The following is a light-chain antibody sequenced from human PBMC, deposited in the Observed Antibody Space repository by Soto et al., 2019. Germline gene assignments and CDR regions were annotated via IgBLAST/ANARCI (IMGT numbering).Light chain of an antibody. V-gene: IGKV3-20*01. Sequence: EIVVTQSPATLSVSPGERATLSCRASQSVSSSFLAWYQQKPGQAPRLLIYGASSRATGIPDRFSGSGSGTDFTLTISRLEPEDFAVYYCQQYDSSPLTFGGGTKVEIK. CDR3: QQYDSSPLT. CDR2: GAS. CDR1: QSVSSSF. J-gene: IGKJ4*01.